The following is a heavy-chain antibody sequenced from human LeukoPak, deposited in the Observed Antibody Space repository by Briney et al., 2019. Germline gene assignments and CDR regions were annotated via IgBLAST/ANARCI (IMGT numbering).Heavy chain of an antibody. J-gene: IGHJ4*02. Sequence: QPGGSLRLSCAASGFIFSTYSMNWVRQAPGKGLEWISYISGSSRIIHYADSVRGRFTISRDNAKNSLYLQMDSLRVEDTAVYYCARNPTGDYDYWGQGALVTVSS. V-gene: IGHV3-48*01. CDR2: ISGSSRII. CDR1: GFIFSTYS. D-gene: IGHD2-8*02. CDR3: ARNPTGDYDY.